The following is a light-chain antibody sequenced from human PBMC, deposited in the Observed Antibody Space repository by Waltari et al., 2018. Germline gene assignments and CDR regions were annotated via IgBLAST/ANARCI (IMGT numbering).Light chain of an antibody. CDR2: SLN. CDR1: SSSTAAGYD. J-gene: IGLJ2*01. V-gene: IGLV1-40*01. CDR3: QSYDATLGGSL. Sequence: QSVLTPPPSVSGAPGPRVTIACTVRSSSTAAGYDIPCYQQIPGTAPKLLIYSLNNRPSGVPDRFPASKSDPAASLAITGLQTEDEADYYCQSYDATLGGSLFGGGTKVTVL.